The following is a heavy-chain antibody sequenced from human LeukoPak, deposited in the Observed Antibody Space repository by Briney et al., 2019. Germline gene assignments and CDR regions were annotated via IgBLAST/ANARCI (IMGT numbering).Heavy chain of an antibody. D-gene: IGHD4-17*01. CDR3: ASYSTVTTLGWFDP. CDR2: IHYTGST. V-gene: IGHV4-59*12. CDR1: GGSISSYY. J-gene: IGHJ5*02. Sequence: SETLSLTCTVSGGSISSYYWSWIRQPPGKGLEWIGYIHYTGSTNYNPSLKSRVTISVDTSKNQFSLKLSSVTAADTAVYYCASYSTVTTLGWFDPWGQGTLVTVSS.